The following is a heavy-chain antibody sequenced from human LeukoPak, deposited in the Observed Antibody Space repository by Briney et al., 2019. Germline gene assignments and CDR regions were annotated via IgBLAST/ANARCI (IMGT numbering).Heavy chain of an antibody. CDR3: ARGGVRYCSSTSCYATSNWFDP. D-gene: IGHD2-2*01. Sequence: PSETLSLTCAVSGGSISSGGYSWSWIRQPPGKGLEWIGEFNHSGSTNYNPSLKSRVTISVDTSKNQFSLKLSSVTAADTAVYYCARGGVRYCSSTSCYATSNWFDPWGQGTLVTVSS. CDR2: FNHSGST. CDR1: GGSISSGGYS. J-gene: IGHJ5*02. V-gene: IGHV4-30-2*01.